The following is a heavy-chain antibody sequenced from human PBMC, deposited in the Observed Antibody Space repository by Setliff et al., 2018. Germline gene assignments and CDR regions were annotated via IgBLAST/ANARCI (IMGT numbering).Heavy chain of an antibody. CDR1: GGSVSPYF. CDR3: ARDRTAYSYGLDV. D-gene: IGHD5-18*01. Sequence: SETLSLTCTVSGGSVSPYFWSWIRQPPGKGLQWIGYIYHNGNTNFKPSLKSRVNMSIDTSKNQFALNLTSVTAADTAVYYCARDRTAYSYGLDVWGQGTTVTVSS. V-gene: IGHV4-59*02. CDR2: IYHNGNT. J-gene: IGHJ6*02.